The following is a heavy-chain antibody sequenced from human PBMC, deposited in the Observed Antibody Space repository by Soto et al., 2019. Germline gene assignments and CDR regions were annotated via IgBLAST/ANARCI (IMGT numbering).Heavy chain of an antibody. CDR3: ARDYREYNAYDSN. D-gene: IGHD5-12*01. CDR1: GFTFSSYS. CDR2: IITITGFI. J-gene: IGHJ1*01. Sequence: EVQLVESGGGLVKPGGSLRLSCAASGFTFSSYSMNWVHQAPGKGLEWVSIITITGFIDYSDSVKGRFTISRDNAQSSPYLQLNSMRAEDTVVYYCARDYREYNAYDSNWRQGTRVTVSS. V-gene: IGHV3-21*02.